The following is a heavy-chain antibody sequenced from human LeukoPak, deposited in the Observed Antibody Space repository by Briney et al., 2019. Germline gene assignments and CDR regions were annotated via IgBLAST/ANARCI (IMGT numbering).Heavy chain of an antibody. CDR2: FDHENDET. J-gene: IGHJ4*02. CDR1: GYTLSGLS. D-gene: IGHD3-10*01. Sequence: ASVKVSCKVSGYTLSGLSMYWVRQGPGQGLEWVGSFDHENDETTYAQKFQGRISMTEDTSTQTAYMELSSLRSEDTAIYYCATDGSGRYSVDCWGQGTLVTVSS. V-gene: IGHV1-24*01. CDR3: ATDGSGRYSVDC.